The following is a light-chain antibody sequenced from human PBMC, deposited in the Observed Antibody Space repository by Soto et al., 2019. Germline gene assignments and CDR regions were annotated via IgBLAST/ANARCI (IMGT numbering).Light chain of an antibody. CDR2: DAS. J-gene: IGKJ1*01. CDR1: QSVSNYF. Sequence: VLTQSPYTLSLSPGERATISCRASQSVSNYFLAWYQQKLDHAARLLIYDASMRSTGIPHRFSGSWSGTDFTLTISILGPEDVAEYYCKQNGSSPTLGQGTKVDIK. V-gene: IGKV3-20*01. CDR3: KQNGSSPT.